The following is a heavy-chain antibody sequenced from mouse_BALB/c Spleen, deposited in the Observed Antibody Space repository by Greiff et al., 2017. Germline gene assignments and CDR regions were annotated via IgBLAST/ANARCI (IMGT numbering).Heavy chain of an antibody. Sequence: QVQLQQSGAELVRPGTSVKVSCKASGYAFTNYLIEWVKQRPGQGLEWIGVINPGSGGTNYNEKFKGKATLTADKSSSTAYMQLSSLTSDDSAVYFCARFGYGNYGGSMDYWGQGTSVTVSS. D-gene: IGHD2-1*01. CDR1: GYAFTNYL. CDR3: ARFGYGNYGGSMDY. V-gene: IGHV1-54*01. J-gene: IGHJ4*01. CDR2: INPGSGGT.